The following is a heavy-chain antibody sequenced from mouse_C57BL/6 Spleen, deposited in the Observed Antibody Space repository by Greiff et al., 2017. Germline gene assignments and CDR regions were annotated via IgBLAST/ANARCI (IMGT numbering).Heavy chain of an antibody. CDR3: TTGDYYGSSYPWFAY. V-gene: IGHV14-1*01. J-gene: IGHJ3*01. CDR1: GFNIKDYY. D-gene: IGHD1-1*01. Sequence: VQLQQSGAELVRPGASVKLSCTASGFNIKDYYMHWVKQRPEQGLEWIGRIDPEDGDTEYAPKFQGKATMTAATSSNTAYLQLSSLTSEDTAVYYCTTGDYYGSSYPWFAYWGQGTLVTVSA. CDR2: IDPEDGDT.